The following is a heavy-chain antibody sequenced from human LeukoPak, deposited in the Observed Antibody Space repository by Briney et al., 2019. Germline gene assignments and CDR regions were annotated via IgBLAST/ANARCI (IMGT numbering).Heavy chain of an antibody. Sequence: GGSLRLSCVASGFTFSSYWMNWVRQAPGKGLEYVANIKQDGSDKNYVDSMKGRFTISRDNAKNSLYLQMNSLRAEDTAVYYCARDRGVGGWGGVFDMWGHGTQVTVSS. V-gene: IGHV3-7*01. D-gene: IGHD2-21*01. J-gene: IGHJ3*02. CDR1: GFTFSSYW. CDR2: IKQDGSDK. CDR3: ARDRGVGGWGGVFDM.